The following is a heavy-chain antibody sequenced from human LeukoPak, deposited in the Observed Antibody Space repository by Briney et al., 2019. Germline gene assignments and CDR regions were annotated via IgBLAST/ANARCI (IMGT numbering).Heavy chain of an antibody. CDR1: GFTFSSYW. CDR2: INSDGSST. V-gene: IGHV3-74*01. Sequence: GGSLGLSCAASGFTFSSYWMHWVRQAPGKGLVWVSRINSDGSSTSYADSVKGRLTISRDNAKNTLYLQMNSLRAEDTAVYYCARSLPWELLFSSWGQGTLVTVSS. D-gene: IGHD1-26*01. CDR3: ARSLPWELLFSS. J-gene: IGHJ4*02.